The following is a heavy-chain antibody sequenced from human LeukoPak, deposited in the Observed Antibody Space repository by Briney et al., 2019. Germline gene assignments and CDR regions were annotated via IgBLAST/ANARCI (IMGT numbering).Heavy chain of an antibody. CDR1: GFTFSSYM. J-gene: IGHJ4*02. CDR3: ASVSLWSAILQY. D-gene: IGHD3-3*01. CDR2: IKPDGGEK. V-gene: IGHV3-7*01. Sequence: AGETLRLSCAASGFTFSSYMMTWVRQAPGKGLEWVANIKPDGGEKFYVDSVRGRFTISRDNAKNSLYLQMNSLRAEDTAVYYCASVSLWSAILQYWAQGTLVIVSS.